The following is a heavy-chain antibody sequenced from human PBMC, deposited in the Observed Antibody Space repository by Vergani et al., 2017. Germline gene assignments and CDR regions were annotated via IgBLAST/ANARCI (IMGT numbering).Heavy chain of an antibody. D-gene: IGHD3/OR15-3a*01. V-gene: IGHV4-61*02. J-gene: IGHJ5*02. CDR2: IHSSGTT. Sequence: QVQLHESGPGLVKPSQTLSLTCTVSGGSITSGSFYWSWIRQPAGKGLEWIGRIHSSGTTNYNPSLNGRVTIFVDKSKNLLSLRLTSVTAADTAVYYCAREETRTDWFDPWGQGTLVTVSS. CDR1: GGSITSGSFY. CDR3: AREETRTDWFDP.